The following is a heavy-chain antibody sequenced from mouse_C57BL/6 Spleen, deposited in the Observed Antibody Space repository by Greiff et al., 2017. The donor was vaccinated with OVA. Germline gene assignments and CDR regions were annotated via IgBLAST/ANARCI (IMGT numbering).Heavy chain of an antibody. D-gene: IGHD3-3*01. CDR1: GFTFTDYY. Sequence: EVQLVESGGGLVQPGGSLSLSCAASGFTFTDYYMSWVRQPPGKALEWLGFIRNKANGYTTEYSASVKGRFTISRDNSQSILYLQMNALRAEDSATYYCARYVGTYWYFDVWGTGTTVTVSS. CDR3: ARYVGTYWYFDV. CDR2: IRNKANGYTT. V-gene: IGHV7-3*01. J-gene: IGHJ1*03.